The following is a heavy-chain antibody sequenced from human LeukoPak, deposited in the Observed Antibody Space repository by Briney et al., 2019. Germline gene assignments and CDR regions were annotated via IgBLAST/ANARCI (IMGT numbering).Heavy chain of an antibody. CDR3: ASGLGFCSGSDCTNLVKDYYYGMNV. V-gene: IGHV1-69*02. D-gene: IGHD2-15*01. Sequence: ASVKVSCKASGGSFSNYTFSWVRQAPGQGLEWMGRITPIVDIATYIQKFQGRVTITANKFTSTAYMELSSLTSEDTAVYYCASGLGFCSGSDCTNLVKDYYYGMNVWGQGTTVTVSS. CDR1: GGSFSNYT. J-gene: IGHJ6*02. CDR2: ITPIVDIA.